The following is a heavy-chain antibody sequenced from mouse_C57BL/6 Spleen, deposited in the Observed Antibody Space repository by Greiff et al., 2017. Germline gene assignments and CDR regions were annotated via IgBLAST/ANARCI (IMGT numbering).Heavy chain of an antibody. D-gene: IGHD2-2*01. Sequence: QVQLQQPGAELVRPGSSVKLSCKASGYTFTSYWMDWVKQRPGQGLEWIGNIYPSDSETHYNQKFKDKATLTVDKSSSTAYMQLSSLTSEDSAVYYCARRWFYYAMDCWGQGTSGTVSS. CDR3: ARRWFYYAMDC. V-gene: IGHV1-61*01. J-gene: IGHJ4*01. CDR1: GYTFTSYW. CDR2: IYPSDSET.